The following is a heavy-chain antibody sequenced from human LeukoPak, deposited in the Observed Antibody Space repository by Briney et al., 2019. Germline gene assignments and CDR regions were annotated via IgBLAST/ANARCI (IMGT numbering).Heavy chain of an antibody. V-gene: IGHV3-30*03. CDR3: ARVGIYYDSSGYYWPHWFDP. CDR1: GFTFNTYG. D-gene: IGHD3-22*01. CDR2: ISYDGSNK. Sequence: GGSLRLSCAVSGFTFNTYGIHWVRQTPGKGLEWVALISYDGSNKYYADSVKGRFTISRDNSKNTLYLQMDSLRAEDTAVYYCARVGIYYDSSGYYWPHWFDPWGQGILVTVSS. J-gene: IGHJ5*02.